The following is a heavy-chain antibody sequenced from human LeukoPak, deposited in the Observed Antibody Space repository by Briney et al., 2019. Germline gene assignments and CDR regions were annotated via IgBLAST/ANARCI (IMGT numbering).Heavy chain of an antibody. D-gene: IGHD3-16*01. CDR1: GYTFTGYY. CDR3: AGDGKAAYGYYYYYYMDV. CDR2: INPNSGGT. Sequence: GASVKVSCKASGYTFTGYYMHWVRQAPGQGLEWMGWINPNSGGTNYAQKFQGRVTMTRDTSISTAYMELSRLRSDDTAVYYCAGDGKAAYGYYYYYYMDVWGKGTTVTVSS. V-gene: IGHV1-2*02. J-gene: IGHJ6*03.